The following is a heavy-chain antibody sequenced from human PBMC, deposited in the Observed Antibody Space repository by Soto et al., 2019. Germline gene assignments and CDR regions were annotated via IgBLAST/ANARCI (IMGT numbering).Heavy chain of an antibody. CDR2: FDPEDGET. V-gene: IGHV1-24*01. J-gene: IGHJ6*02. CDR3: ATAVRLHRGFLPASPMDV. CDR1: GYTLTELS. D-gene: IGHD6-25*01. Sequence: GASVKVSCKVSGYTLTELSMHWARQAPGKGLEWMGGFDPEDGETIYAQKFQGRVTMTEDTSTDTAYMELSSLRSEDTAVYYCATAVRLHRGFLPASPMDVWGQGTTVTVSS.